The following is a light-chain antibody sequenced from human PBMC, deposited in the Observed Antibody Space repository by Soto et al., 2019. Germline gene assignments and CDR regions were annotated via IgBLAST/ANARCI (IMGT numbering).Light chain of an antibody. CDR3: QQYNKWPPVT. CDR2: GAS. Sequence: EIVMTQSPATLSVSPGERATLSCRASQSVSSNLAWYQQKPGQAPRLLIHGASTRATGIPARFSGSGSGTEFTLTISSLQSEEFAVYYCQQYNKWPPVTFGGGTKVEIK. J-gene: IGKJ4*01. CDR1: QSVSSN. V-gene: IGKV3-15*01.